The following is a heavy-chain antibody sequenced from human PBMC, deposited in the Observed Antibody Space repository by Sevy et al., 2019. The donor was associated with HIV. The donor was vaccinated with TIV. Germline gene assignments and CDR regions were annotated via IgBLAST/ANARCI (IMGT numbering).Heavy chain of an antibody. V-gene: IGHV4-34*01. Sequence: SETLSLTCAVYGGSFSGYYWSWIRQPPGKGLEWIGEINHSGSTNYNPSLKSRVTISVDTSKNQFSLKRSSVTAADTAVYYCARGDPNDIVVVVSRSGYYFDYWGQGTLVTVSS. J-gene: IGHJ4*02. CDR2: INHSGST. D-gene: IGHD2-15*01. CDR3: ARGDPNDIVVVVSRSGYYFDY. CDR1: GGSFSGYY.